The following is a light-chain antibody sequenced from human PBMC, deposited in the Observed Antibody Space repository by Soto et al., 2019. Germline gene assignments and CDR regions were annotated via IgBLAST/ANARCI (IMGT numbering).Light chain of an antibody. CDR2: EVN. Sequence: QSALTQPPSASGSPGQSVTISCTGSSSDIGSYNYVSWYQQHPGQAPKLIIYEVNKRPSGVPDRFSGSKSGGPASLTVSGLQAEDEADYFCSSYAGNTIFVLFGGGTQLTVL. V-gene: IGLV2-8*01. CDR1: SSDIGSYNY. CDR3: SSYAGNTIFVL. J-gene: IGLJ2*01.